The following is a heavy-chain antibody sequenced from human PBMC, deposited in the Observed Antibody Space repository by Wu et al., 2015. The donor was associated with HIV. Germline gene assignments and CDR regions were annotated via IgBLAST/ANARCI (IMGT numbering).Heavy chain of an antibody. CDR3: ARGGRGVVVTAEQYFQH. V-gene: IGHV1-69*13. CDR2: IIPIFGTA. J-gene: IGHJ1*01. CDR1: GGTFSSHS. D-gene: IGHD2-21*02. Sequence: QVQLVQSGPEVKKPKSSVRVSCKASGGTFSSHSISWIRQAPGQGLEWMGRIIPIFGTANYAQKFQDRVTITADESSKTAYMHLSSLRSEDTAVYYCARGGRGVVVTAEQYFQHWGQGTLVHRLL.